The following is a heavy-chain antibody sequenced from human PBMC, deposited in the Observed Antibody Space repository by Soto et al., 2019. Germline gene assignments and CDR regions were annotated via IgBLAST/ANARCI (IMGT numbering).Heavy chain of an antibody. J-gene: IGHJ4*02. CDR2: ISYDGSNK. V-gene: IGHV3-30*18. CDR3: AKIPGSGSYPHDY. D-gene: IGHD3-10*01. Sequence: SLRLSCAASGFTFSSYGMHWVRQAPGKGLEWVAVISYDGSNKYYADSVKGRFTISRDNSKNTLYLQMNSLRAEDTAVYYCAKIPGSGSYPHDYWGQGTLVTVSS. CDR1: GFTFSSYG.